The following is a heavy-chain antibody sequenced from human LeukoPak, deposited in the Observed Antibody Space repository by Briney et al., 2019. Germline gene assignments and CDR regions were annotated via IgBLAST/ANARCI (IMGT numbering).Heavy chain of an antibody. V-gene: IGHV3-33*01. Sequence: PGRSLRLSCAASGFIFSYYGMHWVRQAPGKGLEWLAVIWPGGTIQYYADPVKGRFTISRDNSKNTLYLQLTGLRADDSAVYYCARHNHDWGWDFWGQGAQVTVSS. CDR3: ARHNHDWGWDF. CDR1: GFIFSYYG. J-gene: IGHJ4*02. D-gene: IGHD2-8*02. CDR2: IWPGGTIQ.